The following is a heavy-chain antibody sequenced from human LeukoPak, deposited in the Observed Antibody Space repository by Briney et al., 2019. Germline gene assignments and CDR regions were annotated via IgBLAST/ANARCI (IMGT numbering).Heavy chain of an antibody. CDR2: MKQDGSDK. Sequence: GGSLRLSCAASGFSFSSYWMSWVRQAPGKGLEWVANMKQDGSDKYYVDSVKGRFTISRDNVKNSLYLQTNSLRVEDTAVYYCARVTAVAGTGVDYFDYWGQGTLVTVSS. J-gene: IGHJ4*02. V-gene: IGHV3-7*05. D-gene: IGHD6-19*01. CDR1: GFSFSSYW. CDR3: ARVTAVAGTGVDYFDY.